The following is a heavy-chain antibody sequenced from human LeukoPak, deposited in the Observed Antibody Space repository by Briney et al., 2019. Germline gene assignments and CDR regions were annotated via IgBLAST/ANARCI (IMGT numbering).Heavy chain of an antibody. CDR2: MRHNRGNK. CDR1: GYTFTNYD. Sequence: GSLTLSCKASGYTFTNYDIHWVRQAPGHGHEWLRRMRHNRGNKAYAQKFQGRVTITRNYSKSTANMHLSSPGSEDRAVYYCARGYTQAAAGYWGQGTQVTVSS. V-gene: IGHV1-8*02. D-gene: IGHD6-13*01. CDR3: ARGYTQAAAGY. J-gene: IGHJ4*02.